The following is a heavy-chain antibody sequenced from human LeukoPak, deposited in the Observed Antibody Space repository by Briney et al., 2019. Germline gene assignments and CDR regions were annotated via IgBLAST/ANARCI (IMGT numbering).Heavy chain of an antibody. CDR2: IRYDGSNK. V-gene: IGHV3-30*02. CDR1: GFAFSDYG. J-gene: IGHJ2*01. D-gene: IGHD3-22*01. Sequence: PGGSLRLSCAASGFAFSDYGMHWVRQAPGKGLEWVAFIRYDGSNKYYADSVKGRFTISRDNSKNTLYLQMNSLRAEDTAVYYCAKDYYDSSGYYHAWYFDLWGRGTLVTVSS. CDR3: AKDYYDSSGYYHAWYFDL.